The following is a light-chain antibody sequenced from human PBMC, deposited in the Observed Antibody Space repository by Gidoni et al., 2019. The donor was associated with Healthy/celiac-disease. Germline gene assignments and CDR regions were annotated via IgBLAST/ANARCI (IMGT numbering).Light chain of an antibody. J-gene: IGKJ1*01. CDR3: LQHHGYTWT. CDR1: QGIRHD. V-gene: IGKV1-17*01. CDR2: AAS. Sequence: DIQMTQSPSSLSASVGDSVTITCRASQGIRHDLGWYQQKPGKAPKRLIYAASTLQSGVPSRFSGSGSGTEFPLTISSLQAEDFATYYCLQHHGYTWTFGQGTKVEIK.